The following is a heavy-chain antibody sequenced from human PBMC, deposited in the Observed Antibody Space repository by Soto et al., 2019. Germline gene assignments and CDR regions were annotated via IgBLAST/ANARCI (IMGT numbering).Heavy chain of an antibody. CDR2: FYNGGTT. J-gene: IGHJ4*02. V-gene: IGHV4-59*01. CDR1: GGSISTYY. D-gene: IGHD3-10*01. CDR3: ARDGSERPATY. Sequence: QVQLQESGPGLVKPSETLSLTCTVSGGSISTYYWIWIRQPPGKGLEWIGVFYNGGTTNYSPSLKSRVTISVDTSKNQFSLKLNSVTAADSAVYYCARDGSERPATYWGQGILVTVSS.